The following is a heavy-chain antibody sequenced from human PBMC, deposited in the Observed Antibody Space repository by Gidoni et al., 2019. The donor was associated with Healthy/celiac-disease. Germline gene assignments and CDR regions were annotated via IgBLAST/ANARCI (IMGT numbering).Heavy chain of an antibody. Sequence: QLQLQESGPGLVKPSETPSLTCTVSGGSISSSSYYWGWIRQPPGKGLEWIGSIYYSGSTYYNPSLKSRVTISVDTSKNQFSLKLSSVTAADTAVYYCARLGARTGSYLDYWGQGTLVTVSS. CDR3: ARLGARTGSYLDY. CDR2: IYYSGST. D-gene: IGHD3-10*01. CDR1: GGSISSSSYY. V-gene: IGHV4-39*01. J-gene: IGHJ4*02.